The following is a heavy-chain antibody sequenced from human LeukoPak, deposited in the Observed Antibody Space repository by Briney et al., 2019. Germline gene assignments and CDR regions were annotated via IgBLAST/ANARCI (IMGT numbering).Heavy chain of an antibody. CDR1: GYTLTELS. Sequence: ASVKVSCKVSGYTLTELSMHWVRQAPGKGLEWMGGFDPEDGETIYAQKFQGRVTMTEDTPTDTAYMELSSLRSEDTAVYYCATVRGYCSGGSCYGGNWFDPWGQGTLVTVSS. CDR2: FDPEDGET. V-gene: IGHV1-24*01. CDR3: ATVRGYCSGGSCYGGNWFDP. J-gene: IGHJ5*02. D-gene: IGHD2-15*01.